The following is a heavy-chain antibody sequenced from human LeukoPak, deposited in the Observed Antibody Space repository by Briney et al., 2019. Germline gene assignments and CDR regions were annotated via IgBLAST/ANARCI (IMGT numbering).Heavy chain of an antibody. Sequence: ASVTVSCKASGGTFSKYTISWVRQRPGQGLEWMGWINTNTGNPTYAQGFTGRFVFSLDTSVSTAYLQISSLKAEDTAVYYCARPGGSTYYDFWSGHEGYFDYWGQGTLVTVSS. V-gene: IGHV7-4-1*02. CDR1: GGTFSKYT. CDR2: INTNTGNP. D-gene: IGHD3-3*01. J-gene: IGHJ4*02. CDR3: ARPGGSTYYDFWSGHEGYFDY.